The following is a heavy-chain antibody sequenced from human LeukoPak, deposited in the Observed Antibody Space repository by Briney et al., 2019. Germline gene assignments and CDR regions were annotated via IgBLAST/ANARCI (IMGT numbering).Heavy chain of an antibody. CDR2: ISSGGSTI. J-gene: IGHJ4*02. Sequence: GGSLRLSCAASGFTFSDYYMSWIRQAPGEGLEGVSYISSGGSTIYYADSVKGRFTISRDNAKNSLHLQMHSLRAEDTAVYYCARDEPNSGYDFRAFDYWGQGILVTVSS. CDR3: ARDEPNSGYDFRAFDY. D-gene: IGHD5-12*01. CDR1: GFTFSDYY. V-gene: IGHV3-11*01.